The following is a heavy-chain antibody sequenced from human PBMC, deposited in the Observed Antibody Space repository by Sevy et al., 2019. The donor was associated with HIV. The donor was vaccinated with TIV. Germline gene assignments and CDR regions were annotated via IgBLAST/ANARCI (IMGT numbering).Heavy chain of an antibody. CDR1: GYSISSGYY. J-gene: IGHJ5*02. CDR3: ARHAAAGTRGFDP. D-gene: IGHD6-13*01. Sequence: SETLSLTCAVSGYSISSGYYWGWIRQPPGKGLEWIGSIYHSGSTYYNPSLKSRVTISVDTSKNQFSLKLSSVTAADTAVYYCARHAAAGTRGFDPWGQGTLVTVSS. V-gene: IGHV4-38-2*01. CDR2: IYHSGST.